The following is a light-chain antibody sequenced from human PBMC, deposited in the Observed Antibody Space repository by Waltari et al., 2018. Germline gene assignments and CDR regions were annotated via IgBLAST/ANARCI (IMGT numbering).Light chain of an antibody. V-gene: IGKV3-11*01. J-gene: IGKJ4*01. CDR1: QNVSSF. CDR3: QQRKNWPLT. CDR2: DTS. Sequence: EIVSTPSPPTLSFSPGEGATLSCMASQNVSSFLAWYQQRPGQAPRLLIYDTSNRATGIPVRFSGSGSRTDFTLTISSLEPEDFAVYYCQQRKNWPLTFGGGTKVEIK.